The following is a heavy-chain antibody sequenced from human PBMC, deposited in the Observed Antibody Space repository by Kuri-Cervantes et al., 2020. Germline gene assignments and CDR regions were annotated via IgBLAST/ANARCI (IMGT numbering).Heavy chain of an antibody. CDR1: GFTFDDYA. Sequence: GESLKISCRASGFTFDDYAMSWVRQAPGKGLEWVSGVNWNGGNTNYADSVKGRFTISRDNSKNTLYLQMNSLRAEDTAVYYCAKSPYSSGSYQYFDYWGQGTLVTVSS. CDR3: AKSPYSSGSYQYFDY. J-gene: IGHJ4*02. D-gene: IGHD3-10*01. V-gene: IGHV3-20*04. CDR2: VNWNGGNT.